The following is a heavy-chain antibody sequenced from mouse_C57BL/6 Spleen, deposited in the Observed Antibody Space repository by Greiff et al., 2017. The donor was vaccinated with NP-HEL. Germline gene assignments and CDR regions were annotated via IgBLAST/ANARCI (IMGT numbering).Heavy chain of an antibody. CDR3: ARGGGGLGSGDYFDY. D-gene: IGHD4-1*01. Sequence: VQLQQSGAELVRPGASVKLSCKASGYTFTDYYINWVKQRPGQGLEWIARIYPGSGNTYYNEKFKGKATLTAEKSSSTAYMQLSSLTSEDSAVYFCARGGGGLGSGDYFDYWGQGTTLTVSA. V-gene: IGHV1-76*01. CDR2: IYPGSGNT. J-gene: IGHJ2*01. CDR1: GYTFTDYY.